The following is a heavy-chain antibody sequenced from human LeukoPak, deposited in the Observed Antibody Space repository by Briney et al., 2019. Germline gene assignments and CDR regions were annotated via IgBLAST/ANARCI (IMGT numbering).Heavy chain of an antibody. D-gene: IGHD4-17*01. J-gene: IGHJ4*02. Sequence: SGGSLRLSCAASGFTFSSYSMNWVRQAPGKGLEWVSPISSSSSYIYYADSVKGRFTISRDNAKNSLYLQMNSLRAEDTAVYYCARDLYGDYPWDYWGQGTLVTVSS. V-gene: IGHV3-21*01. CDR3: ARDLYGDYPWDY. CDR2: ISSSSSYI. CDR1: GFTFSSYS.